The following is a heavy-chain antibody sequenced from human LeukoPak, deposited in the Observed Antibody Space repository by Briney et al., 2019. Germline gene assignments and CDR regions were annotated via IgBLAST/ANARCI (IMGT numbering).Heavy chain of an antibody. Sequence: PGGSLRLSCAASGFTFSGSAMHWVRQASGKGLEWVGRIRSKANSYATAYAASAKGRFTISRDDSKNTAYLQMNSLKTEDTAVYYCTRSAELLWFGEYLSNWGQGTLVTVSS. CDR1: GFTFSGSA. CDR3: TRSAELLWFGEYLSN. CDR2: IRSKANSYAT. J-gene: IGHJ4*02. D-gene: IGHD3-10*01. V-gene: IGHV3-73*01.